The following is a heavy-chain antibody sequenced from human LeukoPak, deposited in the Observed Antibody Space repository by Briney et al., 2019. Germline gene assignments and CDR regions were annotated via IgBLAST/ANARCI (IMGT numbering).Heavy chain of an antibody. CDR2: IYHSGST. D-gene: IGHD5-18*01. Sequence: PSETLSLTCTVSGGSISSGGYYWSWIRQPPGKGLEWIGYIYHSGSTYYNPSLKSRVTISVDRSKNQFSLKLSSVTAADTAVYYCARPVDTAMVFDAFDIWGQGTMVTVSS. CDR3: ARPVDTAMVFDAFDI. V-gene: IGHV4-30-2*01. J-gene: IGHJ3*02. CDR1: GGSISSGGYY.